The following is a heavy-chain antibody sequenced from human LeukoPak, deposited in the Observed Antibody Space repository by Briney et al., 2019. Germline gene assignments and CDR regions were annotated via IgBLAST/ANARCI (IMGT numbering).Heavy chain of an antibody. CDR2: ISDDGNFK. CDR3: AREVRLSHNDALIHRRALDV. J-gene: IGHJ3*01. D-gene: IGHD3-16*01. Sequence: GGSLRLSCVASGFTFSTYSMHWVRQAPGKGLEWLAIISDDGNFKYYGDPVKGRFTISRDNTKKTLYLQMNRLRPEDSAVFYCAREVRLSHNDALIHRRALDVWGQGTMVTVSS. CDR1: GFTFSTYS. V-gene: IGHV3-30*04.